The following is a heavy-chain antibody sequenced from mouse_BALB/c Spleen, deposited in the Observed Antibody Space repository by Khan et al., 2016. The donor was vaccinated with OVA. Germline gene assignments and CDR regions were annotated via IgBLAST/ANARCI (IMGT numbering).Heavy chain of an antibody. J-gene: IGHJ1*01. CDR3: ARDYYYGTGYFDV. CDR1: GFTFSSYA. CDR2: ISSGGST. Sequence: EVELVESGGGLVKPGGSLKLSCAAYGFTFSSYAMPWVRQTPEKRLEWVASISSGGSTYYPDSVKGRFTISRDNARNILYLQMSSLRSEDTAMYYCARDYYYGTGYFDVWGAGTTVTVSS. V-gene: IGHV5-6-5*01. D-gene: IGHD1-1*01.